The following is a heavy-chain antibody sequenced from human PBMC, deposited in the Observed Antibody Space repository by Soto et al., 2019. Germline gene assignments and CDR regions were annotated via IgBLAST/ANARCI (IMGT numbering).Heavy chain of an antibody. V-gene: IGHV4-34*01. CDR1: GGSFSGYY. Sequence: SETLSLTCAVYGGSFSGYYWSWIRQPPGKGLEWIGEISHSGSTNYNPSLKSRVTISVDTSKNQFSLKLSSVTAADTAVYYCAREWVAAAGTRFYYYYYGMDVWGQGTTVTVSS. J-gene: IGHJ6*02. D-gene: IGHD6-13*01. CDR2: ISHSGST. CDR3: AREWVAAAGTRFYYYYYGMDV.